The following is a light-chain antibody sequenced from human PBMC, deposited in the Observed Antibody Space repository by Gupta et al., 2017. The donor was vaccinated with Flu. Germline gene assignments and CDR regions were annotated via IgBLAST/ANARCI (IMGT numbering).Light chain of an antibody. J-gene: IGLJ2*01. Sequence: QSVFMQPPSVSGAPGQRATIVCTGSTSNIGVGYDVHWYQQFPGAAPKVLIFDTTSRPSGVPERFSASKSGTSASLAITGLQAADEADYYCQSYDSNLSGPFFGAGTKVTV. CDR2: DTT. CDR1: TSNIGVGYD. CDR3: QSYDSNLSGPF. V-gene: IGLV1-40*01.